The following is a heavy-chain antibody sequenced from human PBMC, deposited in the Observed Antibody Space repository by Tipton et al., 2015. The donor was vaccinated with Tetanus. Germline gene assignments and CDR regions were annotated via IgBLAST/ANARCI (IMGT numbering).Heavy chain of an antibody. D-gene: IGHD1-26*01. CDR2: IYYSGST. CDR1: GGSISSGGYY. V-gene: IGHV4-31*03. CDR3: ARDQARGARGWNYFDF. J-gene: IGHJ4*02. Sequence: TLSLTCTVSGGSISSGGYYWTWIRQHPGKGLEWIGDIYYSGSTYYNPSLKSRVSISVDTSENQFSQRLNSVTAADTAVYYCARDQARGARGWNYFDFWGLGTLVTVSS.